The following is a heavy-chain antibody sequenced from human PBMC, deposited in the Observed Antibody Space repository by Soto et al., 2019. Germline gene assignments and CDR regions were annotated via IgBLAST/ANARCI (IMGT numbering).Heavy chain of an antibody. CDR3: ARDRVPAETSLLGYYYGMDV. V-gene: IGHV3-48*03. Sequence: LSLTFTVSGDSLTSHSYEMNWVRQAPGKGLEWVSYISSSGSTIYYADSVKGRFTISRDNAKNSLYLQMNSLRAEDTAVYYCARDRVPAETSLLGYYYGMDVWGQGTTVTVSS. D-gene: IGHD2-2*01. CDR2: ISSSGSTI. CDR1: GDSLTSHSYE. J-gene: IGHJ6*02.